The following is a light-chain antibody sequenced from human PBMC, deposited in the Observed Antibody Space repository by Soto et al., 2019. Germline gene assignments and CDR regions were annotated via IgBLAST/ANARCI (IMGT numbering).Light chain of an antibody. CDR3: QQSYSMPPT. J-gene: IGKJ2*01. CDR2: AAS. V-gene: IGKV1-39*01. CDR1: QSISTY. Sequence: DIQMTQSPSSLSASVGDRVTITCRASQSISTYLNWYQQKPGKAPKLLIYAASSLQSGVPSRFSGSGSGTDFTLTITTLQPEDFATYYCQQSYSMPPTFGQGTTLEI.